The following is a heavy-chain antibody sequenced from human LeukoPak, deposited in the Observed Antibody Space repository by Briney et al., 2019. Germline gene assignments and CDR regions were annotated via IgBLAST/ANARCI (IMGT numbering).Heavy chain of an antibody. D-gene: IGHD1-26*01. J-gene: IGHJ4*02. Sequence: ASVKVSCKASGYTFTSYYMHWVRQAPGQGLEWMGIINPSGGSTSYAQTFQSRVTMTRDMPTSTVYMELSSLRAEDSAVYFCSRGASGTKDYWGQGTLVTISS. V-gene: IGHV1-46*01. CDR3: SRGASGTKDY. CDR2: INPSGGST. CDR1: GYTFTSYY.